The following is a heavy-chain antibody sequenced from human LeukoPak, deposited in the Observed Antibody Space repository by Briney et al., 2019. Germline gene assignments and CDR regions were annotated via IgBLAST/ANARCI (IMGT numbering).Heavy chain of an antibody. CDR2: ISYSGRT. Sequence: PSETLCLTSRLSGGSPCSGSYLWGWTRPSPGKGLGWMGSISYSGRTYYHPSLKSRVSISVDTSTIHPSLNLISATAADTAVYYCARHADSGFGELAFHYWGQGTLVTVSS. CDR1: GGSPCSGSYL. CDR3: ARHADSGFGELAFHY. V-gene: IGHV4-39*01. J-gene: IGHJ4*02. D-gene: IGHD3-10*01.